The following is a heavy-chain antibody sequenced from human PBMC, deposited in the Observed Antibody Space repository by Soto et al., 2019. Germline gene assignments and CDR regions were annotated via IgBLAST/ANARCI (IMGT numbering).Heavy chain of an antibody. CDR2: ISGSGGST. V-gene: IGHV3-23*01. J-gene: IGHJ6*03. D-gene: IGHD1-26*01. CDR3: AKEAERETHYYYYMDV. Sequence: GGSLRLSCAASGFTFSSYSMNWVRQAPGKGLEWVSAISGSGGSTYYADSVKGRFTISRDNSKNTLYLQMNSLRAEDTAVYYCAKEAERETHYYYYMDVWGKGTTVTVSS. CDR1: GFTFSSYS.